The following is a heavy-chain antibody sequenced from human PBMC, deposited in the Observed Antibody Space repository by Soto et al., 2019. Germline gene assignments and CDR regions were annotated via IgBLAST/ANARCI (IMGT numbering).Heavy chain of an antibody. CDR2: IGPSGTGT. V-gene: IGHV3-74*01. Sequence: EVQLVESGGGSVQPGGSLRLSCAASGFTFSSHWMHWVRQAPGKGLVWVSHIGPSGTGTRDADSVQGRFTISRDNARNTLYLQRNSLGVEDTAGYYCTRDNNWSYDSWGHGSLVT. CDR3: TRDNNWSYDS. CDR1: GFTFSSHW. J-gene: IGHJ5*01. D-gene: IGHD1-1*01.